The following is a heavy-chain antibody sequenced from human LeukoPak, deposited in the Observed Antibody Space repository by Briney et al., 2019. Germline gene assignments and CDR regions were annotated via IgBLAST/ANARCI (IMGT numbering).Heavy chain of an antibody. Sequence: GGSLRLSCAVSGFTFSIYSMNWVRQAPGKGLEWVSYIDSISSTIYYADSVRGRFTISRDNAKISLYLQMNSLRDEDTAVYYCARERSGYPDYWGQGTLVTVSS. CDR3: ARERSGYPDY. J-gene: IGHJ4*02. CDR2: IDSISSTI. D-gene: IGHD5-12*01. CDR1: GFTFSIYS. V-gene: IGHV3-48*02.